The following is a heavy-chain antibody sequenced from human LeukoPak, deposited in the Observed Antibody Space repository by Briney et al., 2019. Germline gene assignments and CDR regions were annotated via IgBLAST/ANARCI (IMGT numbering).Heavy chain of an antibody. Sequence: GGSLRLSCAASGFTFSDYYMTWIRQAPGKGLEWVSYTSGSGSDTNYADSVKGRFTISRDNAKNSLYLQMNSLRAEDTAVYYCARVNPISSGFYVYWGQGTLVTVSS. CDR3: ARVNPISSGFYVY. CDR2: TSGSGSDT. D-gene: IGHD3-22*01. CDR1: GFTFSDYY. J-gene: IGHJ4*02. V-gene: IGHV3-11*06.